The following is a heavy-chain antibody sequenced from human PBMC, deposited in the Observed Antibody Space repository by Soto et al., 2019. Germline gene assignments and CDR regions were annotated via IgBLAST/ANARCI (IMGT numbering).Heavy chain of an antibody. J-gene: IGHJ4*02. CDR2: ISYDGSNK. CDR1: GFTFSSYG. V-gene: IGHV3-30*18. CDR3: AKARIQLWLTLDY. Sequence: GSLRLSCAASGFTFSSYGMHWVRQAPGKGLEWVAVISYDGSNKYYADSVKGRFTISRDNSKNTLYLQMNSLRAEDTAVYYCAKARIQLWLTLDYWGQGTLVTVSS. D-gene: IGHD5-18*01.